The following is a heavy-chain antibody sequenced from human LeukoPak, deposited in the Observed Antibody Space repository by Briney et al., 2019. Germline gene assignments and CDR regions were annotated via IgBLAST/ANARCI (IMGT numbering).Heavy chain of an antibody. CDR2: VDHTGST. D-gene: IGHD2-15*01. CDR3: ARDTTPNTEKNAFDI. V-gene: IGHV4-59*12. Sequence: SETLSLTCTVSDDSLTMYYWTWLRQPPGKGLEWIGYVDHTGSTNFNPSLNGRVSISRDTSKNLFSLKLSSVTAADTAVYYCARDTTPNTEKNAFDIWGQGTMVTVSS. CDR1: DDSLTMYY. J-gene: IGHJ3*02.